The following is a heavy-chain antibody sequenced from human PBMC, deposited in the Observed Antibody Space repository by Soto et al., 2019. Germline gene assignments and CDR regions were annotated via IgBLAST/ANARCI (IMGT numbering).Heavy chain of an antibody. CDR2: IYYSGST. J-gene: IGHJ5*02. CDR3: GRGNVVVVAATLYYWFDP. D-gene: IGHD2-15*01. Sequence: SETLSLTCTVSGGSISSYYWSWIRQPPGKGLEWIGYIYYSGSTNYNPSLKSRVTISVDTSKNQFSLKLSSVTAADTAVYYCGRGNVVVVAATLYYWFDPWGQGTLVTVSS. CDR1: GGSISSYY. V-gene: IGHV4-59*01.